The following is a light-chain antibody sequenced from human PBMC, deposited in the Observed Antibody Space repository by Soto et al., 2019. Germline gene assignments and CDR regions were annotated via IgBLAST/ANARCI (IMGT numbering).Light chain of an antibody. CDR1: QRVSSW. CDR2: KAS. CDR3: QQHDSYPIT. V-gene: IGKV1-5*03. J-gene: IGKJ4*01. Sequence: DIQMTQSPSTLSASVGARVTITCRASQRVSSWLAWYQQKPGNAPKLLIYKASFLDRGVPSRFSGSGSGTEFTLTISSLQPDDFATYYCQQHDSYPITFGGGTKVEIK.